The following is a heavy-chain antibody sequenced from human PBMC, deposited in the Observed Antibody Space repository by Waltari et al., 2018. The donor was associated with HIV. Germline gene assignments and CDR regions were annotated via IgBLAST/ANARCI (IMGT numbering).Heavy chain of an antibody. CDR1: GFPPSDSY. Sequence: VQLVESGGGLVKPGGSLRLSCAPSGFPPSDSYRHRPRQAPGRGLEWVSYISGSDSSTYYTDSVKGRLTISRDNPKNTLYLQLNSLRAEDTAVYYCARDFDARLTGTPSGAMDVWGQGTTVTVSS. J-gene: IGHJ6*02. D-gene: IGHD1-7*01. V-gene: IGHV3-11*01. CDR2: ISGSDSST. CDR3: ARDFDARLTGTPSGAMDV.